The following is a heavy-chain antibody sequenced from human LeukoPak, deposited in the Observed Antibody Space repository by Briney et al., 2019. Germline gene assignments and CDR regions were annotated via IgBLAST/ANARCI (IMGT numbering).Heavy chain of an antibody. CDR3: TRGPIQLWLYHGMDV. D-gene: IGHD5-18*01. CDR2: IRSKTYGGTT. V-gene: IGHV3-49*04. CDR1: GFTFGDHA. J-gene: IGHJ6*02. Sequence: GGSLRLSRTVSGFTFGDHAMSWDRQAPGKGLEWVGFIRSKTYGGTTEYAASVKGRFIISRDDSTSIAYLQMNSLKTEDTAVYYCTRGPIQLWLYHGMDVWGQGTTVTVSS.